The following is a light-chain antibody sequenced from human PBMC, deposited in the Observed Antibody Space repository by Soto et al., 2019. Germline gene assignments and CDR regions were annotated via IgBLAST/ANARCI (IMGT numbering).Light chain of an antibody. CDR2: GNS. J-gene: IGLJ2*01. CDR1: SSNIGAGYD. V-gene: IGLV1-40*01. CDR3: QSYDSNVV. Sequence: QTVVTQPPSVSGAPGQRVTISCTGSSSNIGAGYDVHWYQQLPGTAPKLLIYGNSNRPSGVPDRFSGSKSGTSASLAITGLQAEDEADYYCQSYDSNVVFGGGTKVTVL.